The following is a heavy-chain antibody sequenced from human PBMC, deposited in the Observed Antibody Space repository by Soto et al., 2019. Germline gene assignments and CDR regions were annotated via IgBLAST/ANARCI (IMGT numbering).Heavy chain of an antibody. J-gene: IGHJ4*02. Sequence: QVQLVESGGGVVQPGRSLRLSCAASGFTFSSYAMHWVRQAPGKGLEWVAVISYDGSYKYYADSVKGRFTISRDNSKNTLYLQMNSLRAEDTAVYYCARDHHLTMVRGFLRAGLDYWGQGTLVTVSS. D-gene: IGHD3-10*01. CDR3: ARDHHLTMVRGFLRAGLDY. V-gene: IGHV3-30-3*01. CDR2: ISYDGSYK. CDR1: GFTFSSYA.